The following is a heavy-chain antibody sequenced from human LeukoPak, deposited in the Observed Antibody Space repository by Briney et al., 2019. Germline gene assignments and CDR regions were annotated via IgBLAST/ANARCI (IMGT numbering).Heavy chain of an antibody. J-gene: IGHJ4*02. CDR1: GYTFTGYY. V-gene: IGHV1-2*02. D-gene: IGHD6-13*01. CDR2: INPNSGGT. Sequence: ASVKVSCEASGYTFTGYYMHWVRQAPGQGLEWMGWINPNSGGTNYAQKFQGRVTMTRDTSISTAYMELSRLRSDDTAVYYCARDRVAAAGRAFDYWGQGTLVTVSS. CDR3: ARDRVAAAGRAFDY.